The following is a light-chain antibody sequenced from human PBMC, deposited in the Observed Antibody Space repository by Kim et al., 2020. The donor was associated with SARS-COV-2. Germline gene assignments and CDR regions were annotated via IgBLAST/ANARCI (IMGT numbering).Light chain of an antibody. CDR3: QAWDSSTGV. CDR2: QDS. V-gene: IGLV3-1*01. CDR1: KLGDKY. Sequence: SVSPGQTASITCYGDKLGDKYACWYQQKPGQSPVLVIYQDSKRPSGIPERFSGSNSGNTATLTISGTQAMDEADYYCQAWDSSTGVFGGGTQLTV. J-gene: IGLJ3*02.